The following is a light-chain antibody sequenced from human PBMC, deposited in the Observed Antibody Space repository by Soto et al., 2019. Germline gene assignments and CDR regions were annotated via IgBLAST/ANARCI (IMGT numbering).Light chain of an antibody. V-gene: IGKV3-15*01. CDR3: QQYDNWPRT. J-gene: IGKJ1*01. Sequence: VVTQWLATLSVSAGERATLSCGASQSVRSNLAWYQQKPGQPPRLLIYDASTRATRIPSRFSGSGSGTEFTLTICSLQSEDFAVYYCQQYDNWPRTFGQGTKVDIK. CDR2: DAS. CDR1: QSVRSN.